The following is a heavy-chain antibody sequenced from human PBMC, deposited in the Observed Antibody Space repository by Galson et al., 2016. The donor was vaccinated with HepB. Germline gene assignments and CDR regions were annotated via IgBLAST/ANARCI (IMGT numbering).Heavy chain of an antibody. Sequence: SETLSLTCAVSGASIDSPNWWTWVRQSPVEGLEWIGEISPSGSLNYNPSLNSRVSMSLDKSRNYFSVKLTSVTAADTAVYYCTSVKWGCSGHSCVFDPWGQGTLVTVSS. CDR3: TSVKWGCSGHSCVFDP. CDR2: ISPSGSL. J-gene: IGHJ5*02. D-gene: IGHD2-15*01. V-gene: IGHV4-4*02. CDR1: GASIDSPNW.